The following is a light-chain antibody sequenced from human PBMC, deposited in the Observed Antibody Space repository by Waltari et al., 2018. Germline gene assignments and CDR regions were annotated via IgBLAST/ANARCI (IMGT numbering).Light chain of an antibody. CDR2: RNN. V-gene: IGLV1-47*01. J-gene: IGLJ3*02. Sequence: QSVLTQPPSASATPGPRVTISCSGSSSTVEINYVYWYQQLPGTAPKLLIYRNNQRPSGVPDRFSGSKSGTSASLAISGLRSEDEADYYCATWDVSLSGWVFGGGTKLTVL. CDR3: ATWDVSLSGWV. CDR1: SSTVEINY.